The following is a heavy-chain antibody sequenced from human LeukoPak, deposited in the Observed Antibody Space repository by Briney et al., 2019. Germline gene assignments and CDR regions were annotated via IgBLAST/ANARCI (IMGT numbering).Heavy chain of an antibody. CDR3: ARAGYGSGSLNWFDP. V-gene: IGHV3-30*04. Sequence: GGSLRLSCAASGFTFSSYAMHWVRQAPGKGLEWVAVISYDGSNKYYADSVKGRFTISRDNSKNTLYLQMNSLRAEDTAVYYCARAGYGSGSLNWFDPWGQGTLVTVSS. CDR1: GFTFSSYA. CDR2: ISYDGSNK. D-gene: IGHD3-10*01. J-gene: IGHJ5*02.